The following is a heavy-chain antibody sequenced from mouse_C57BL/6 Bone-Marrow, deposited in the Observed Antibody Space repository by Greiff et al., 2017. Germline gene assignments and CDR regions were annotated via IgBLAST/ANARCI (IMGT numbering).Heavy chain of an antibody. Sequence: VQLQQSGPGLVAPSPSLSLSCTASGFSLTSYGVSWVRQPPGKGLAWLGVIRGDGSTNYHSAPISRQSISKDNSKSQVFLKLNSLHTDDTATSYCAKQDNDVFAYGGWGTGVTVSA. CDR2: IRGDGST. J-gene: IGHJ3*01. CDR3: AKQDNDVFAY. V-gene: IGHV2-3*01. CDR1: GFSLTSYG. D-gene: IGHD2-4*01.